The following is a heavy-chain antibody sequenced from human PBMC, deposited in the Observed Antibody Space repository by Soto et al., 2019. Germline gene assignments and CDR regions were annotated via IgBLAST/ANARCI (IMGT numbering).Heavy chain of an antibody. D-gene: IGHD6-13*01. CDR1: GGSMRNYF. Sequence: PSETLSLTCTVSGGSMRNYFWTWIGQPPGKGLEWIGYIHYSGTTSFFPSYNPSLRSRVTISEDTSKNQFSLKSLSVTTADTAVYFCAAGEASSRNLAPYYLDFWGQGTLVTVSS. CDR2: IHYSGTT. J-gene: IGHJ4*02. V-gene: IGHV4-59*01. CDR3: AAGEASSRNLAPYYLDF.